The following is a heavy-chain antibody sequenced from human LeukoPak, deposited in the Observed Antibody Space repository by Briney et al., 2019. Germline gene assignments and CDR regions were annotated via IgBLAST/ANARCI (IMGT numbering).Heavy chain of an antibody. V-gene: IGHV3-30*18. D-gene: IGHD3-3*02. CDR1: GFTFSSYG. J-gene: IGHJ4*02. Sequence: PGGSLRLSCAASGFTFSSYGMHWVRQAPGKGLEWVAVISYDGSNKYYADSVKGRFTISRDNSKNTLYLQMNSLRAEGTAVYYCAKDRVNSIPFDYWGQGTLVTVSS. CDR3: AKDRVNSIPFDY. CDR2: ISYDGSNK.